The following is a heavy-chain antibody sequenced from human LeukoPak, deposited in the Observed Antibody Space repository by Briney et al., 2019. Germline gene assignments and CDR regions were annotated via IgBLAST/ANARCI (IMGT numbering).Heavy chain of an antibody. Sequence: GGSLRLSCAASGFTFSSYGMSWVRQAPGKGLEWVSVISGSSDTIYYADSVKGRFIISRDNSKNTLYLQMNSLRAEDTAVYYCAKRIGGVNSFDHWGQGTLVTVSS. D-gene: IGHD3-16*01. V-gene: IGHV3-23*01. CDR3: AKRIGGVNSFDH. CDR1: GFTFSSYG. J-gene: IGHJ4*02. CDR2: ISGSSDTI.